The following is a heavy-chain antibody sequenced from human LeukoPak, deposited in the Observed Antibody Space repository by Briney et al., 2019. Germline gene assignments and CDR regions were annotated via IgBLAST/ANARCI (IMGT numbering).Heavy chain of an antibody. CDR1: GFTLSSYE. CDR3: ARPSNEGQWLVGQGVDY. D-gene: IGHD6-19*01. V-gene: IGHV3-21*01. CDR2: ISSSSYI. J-gene: IGHJ4*02. Sequence: PGGSLRLSCTVSGFTLSSYEMSWIRQAPGKGLEWVSSISSSSYIYYADSVKGRFTISRDNAKKSMYLEMNSLRAEDTAVYYCARPSNEGQWLVGQGVDYWGQGTLVTVSS.